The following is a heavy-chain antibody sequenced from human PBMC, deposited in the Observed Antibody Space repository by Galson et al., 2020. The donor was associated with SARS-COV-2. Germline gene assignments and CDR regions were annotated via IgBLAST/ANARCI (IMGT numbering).Heavy chain of an antibody. D-gene: IGHD3-3*01. J-gene: IGHJ3*01. CDR3: TRVRLSYDCWSGYENAFDV. Sequence: GGSLRLSCAASGFTFSSHWMNWVRQAPGKGLEWVAHIQKDGSEKYYVDSVKGRFTISRDNAKNSLYLQMNSLRAEDTAVYHCTRVRLSYDCWSGYENAFDVWGQGTMVTVAS. CDR1: GFTFSSHW. V-gene: IGHV3-7*01. CDR2: IQKDGSEK.